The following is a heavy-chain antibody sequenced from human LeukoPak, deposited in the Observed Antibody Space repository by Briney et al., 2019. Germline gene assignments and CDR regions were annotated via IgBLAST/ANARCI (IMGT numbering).Heavy chain of an antibody. D-gene: IGHD6-13*01. J-gene: IGHJ4*02. CDR2: IYYSGST. Sequence: PSETLSLTCTVSGGSISSSYWTWIRQPPAKSLEWIGYIYYSGSTNRNPSLKCRVTISIDTSKNQFSLKLSSVTAADTAVYYCARVSRSSWSFDFWGQGTLVTVSS. CDR1: GGSISSSY. V-gene: IGHV4-59*01. CDR3: ARVSRSSWSFDF.